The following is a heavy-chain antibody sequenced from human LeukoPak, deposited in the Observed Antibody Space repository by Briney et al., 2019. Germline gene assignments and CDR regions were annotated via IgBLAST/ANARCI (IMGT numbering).Heavy chain of an antibody. CDR3: AISPLRGYFDL. Sequence: GGSLRLSCAASGFTFSSYAMSWDRQAPERGLEWVSVVSITGGTTYNADSVKGRFTISRDNSKNTLYLQMRNLRVDDTAVYYCAISPLRGYFDLWGRGTLVTVSS. V-gene: IGHV3-23*01. J-gene: IGHJ2*01. CDR2: VSITGGTT. D-gene: IGHD5-12*01. CDR1: GFTFSSYA.